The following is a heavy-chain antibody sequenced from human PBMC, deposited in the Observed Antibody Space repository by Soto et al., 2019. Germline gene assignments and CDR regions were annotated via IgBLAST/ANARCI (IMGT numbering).Heavy chain of an antibody. Sequence: GGSLRLSCAASGFTFSSYWMHWVRQAPGKGLVWVSRINSDGSSTSYADSVKGRFTISRDNAKNTLYLQMNSLRAEDTAVYYCARGPPRRVVVVVAASPLIDYWGQGTLVTVSS. CDR1: GFTFSSYW. CDR3: ARGPPRRVVVVVAASPLIDY. CDR2: INSDGSST. D-gene: IGHD2-15*01. V-gene: IGHV3-74*01. J-gene: IGHJ4*02.